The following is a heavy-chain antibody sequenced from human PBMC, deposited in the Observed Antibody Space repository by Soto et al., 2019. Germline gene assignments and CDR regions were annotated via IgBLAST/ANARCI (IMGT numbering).Heavy chain of an antibody. V-gene: IGHV1-18*01. D-gene: IGHD1-26*01. CDR3: AGDLGGGRSPP. Sequence: QVQVVQSGAEVKKPGASVKVSCKASGYTFTSYGISWVRQAPGQGLEWMGWINAYNGNTKYAQKLQGRVTMTTDTSAGTAHMELTSLRAHATAVYFCAGDLGGGRSPPWRPRTLVTVSS. J-gene: IGHJ5*02. CDR1: GYTFTSYG. CDR2: INAYNGNT.